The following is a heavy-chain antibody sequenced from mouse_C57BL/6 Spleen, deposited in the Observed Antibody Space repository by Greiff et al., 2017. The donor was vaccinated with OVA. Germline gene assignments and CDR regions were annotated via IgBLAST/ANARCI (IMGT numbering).Heavy chain of an antibody. Sequence: VQLQQSGAELVKPGASVKLSCKASGYTFTSYWMHWVKQRPGQGLEWIGMIHPNSGSTNYNEKFKSKATLTVDKSSSTAYMQLSSLTSEDSAVYYCAREGDYGGSYAMDYWGQGTSVTVSS. CDR3: AREGDYGGSYAMDY. J-gene: IGHJ4*01. V-gene: IGHV1-64*01. CDR2: IHPNSGST. CDR1: GYTFTSYW. D-gene: IGHD1-1*01.